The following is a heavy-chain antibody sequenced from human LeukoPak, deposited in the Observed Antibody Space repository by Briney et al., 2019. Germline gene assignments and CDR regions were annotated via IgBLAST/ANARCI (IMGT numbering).Heavy chain of an antibody. CDR1: GFPFSGHA. D-gene: IGHD1-26*01. CDR2: ISYDGSSE. J-gene: IGHJ4*02. V-gene: IGHV3-30*01. CDR3: AREEEGELPDY. Sequence: GGSLRLSCTASGFPFSGHAIHWIRQAPGKGPEWLALISYDGSSEFYADSVKGRFTISRDNSKNTLYLQVNSLRPEDTAVYFCAREEEGELPDYWGQGTQVTVSS.